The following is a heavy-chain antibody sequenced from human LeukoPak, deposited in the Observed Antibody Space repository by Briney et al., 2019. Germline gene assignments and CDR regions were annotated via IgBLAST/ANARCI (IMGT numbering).Heavy chain of an antibody. D-gene: IGHD3-22*01. CDR1: GYTFTGYY. CDR2: INTNTGNP. V-gene: IGHV7-4-1*02. CDR3: ARGPLPIDYDSSGASQI. Sequence: ASVKVSCKASGYTFTGYYMHWVRQAPGQGLEWMGWINTNTGNPTYAQGFTGRFVFSLDTSVSTAYLQISSLKAEDTAVYYCARGPLPIDYDSSGASQIWGQGTLVTVSS. J-gene: IGHJ4*02.